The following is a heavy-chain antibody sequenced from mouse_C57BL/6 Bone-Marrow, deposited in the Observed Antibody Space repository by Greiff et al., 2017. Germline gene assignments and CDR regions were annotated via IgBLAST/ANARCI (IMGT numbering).Heavy chain of an antibody. CDR1: GYTFTSYW. V-gene: IGHV1-64*01. CDR2: IHPNSGST. CDR3: ARGDNTVVATRAWFAY. Sequence: QVQLQQPGAELVKPGASVKLSCKASGYTFTSYWMHWVKQRPGQGLEWIGMIHPNSGSTNYNEKFKSKATLTVDKSSSTAYMQLSSLTSEDSAVYYCARGDNTVVATRAWFAYWGQGTLVTVSA. J-gene: IGHJ3*01. D-gene: IGHD1-1*01.